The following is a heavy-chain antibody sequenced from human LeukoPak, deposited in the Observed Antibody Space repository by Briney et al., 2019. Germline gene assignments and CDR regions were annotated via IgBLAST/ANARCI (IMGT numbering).Heavy chain of an antibody. CDR2: ISSNGGST. CDR1: EFTFSSYA. CDR3: VKGYDSSGYYPYYFDY. D-gene: IGHD3-22*01. Sequence: GGSLRLSCSASEFTFSSYAMHWVRQAPGKGLEYVSAISSNGGSTYYADSVKGRFTISRDNSKNTLYLQVSSLRAEDTAVYYCVKGYDSSGYYPYYFDYWGQGTLVTVSS. V-gene: IGHV3-64D*06. J-gene: IGHJ4*02.